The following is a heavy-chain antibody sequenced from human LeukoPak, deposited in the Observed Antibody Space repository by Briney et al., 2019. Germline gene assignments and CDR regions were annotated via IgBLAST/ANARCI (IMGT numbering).Heavy chain of an antibody. D-gene: IGHD6-13*01. CDR2: ISYDGSNK. CDR3: AKDRDIAAAGTSPDP. V-gene: IGHV3-30*18. J-gene: IGHJ5*02. CDR1: GFTFSSYG. Sequence: PGRSLRLSCAASGFTFSSYGKHWVRQAPGKGLEWVAVISYDGSNKYYADSVKGRFTISRDNSKNTLYLQMNSLRAEDTAVYYCAKDRDIAAAGTSPDPWGQGTLVTVSS.